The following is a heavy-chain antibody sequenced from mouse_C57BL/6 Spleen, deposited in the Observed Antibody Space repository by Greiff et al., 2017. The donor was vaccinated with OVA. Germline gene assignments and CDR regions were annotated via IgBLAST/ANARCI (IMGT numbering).Heavy chain of an antibody. Sequence: QVHVKQSGPGLVQPSQSLSITCTVSGFSLTSYGVHWVRQSPGTGLEWLGVIWSGGSTAYNAAFISSLCIRKNKSKSQVFCKMNRLQADDTAIYYCARNSGGYFDVWGTGTTVTVSS. CDR3: ARNSGGYFDV. CDR1: GFSLTSYG. J-gene: IGHJ1*03. V-gene: IGHV2-2*01. D-gene: IGHD3-2*02. CDR2: IWSGGST.